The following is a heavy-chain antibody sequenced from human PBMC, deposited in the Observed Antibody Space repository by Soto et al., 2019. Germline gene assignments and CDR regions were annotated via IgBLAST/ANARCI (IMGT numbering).Heavy chain of an antibody. CDR2: IRTKANSYAT. CDR3: SRLDCSGGSCGLDC. CDR1: GFTFSGSA. D-gene: IGHD2-15*01. V-gene: IGHV3-73*01. J-gene: IGHJ4*02. Sequence: GGSLRLSCAASGFTFSGSALHWVRQASGKGLEWVGRIRTKANSYATAYAASVKGRFTISRDDSKNTAYLQMDSLKTEDTALYYCSRLDCSGGSCGLDCWGRGTLVTVSS.